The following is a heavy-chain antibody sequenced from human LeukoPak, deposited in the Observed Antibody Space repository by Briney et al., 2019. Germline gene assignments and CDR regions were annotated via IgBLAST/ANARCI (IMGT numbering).Heavy chain of an antibody. Sequence: PSETLSLTCTVSGGSISSYYWSWIRQPPGKGLEWIGYIYYSGSTYYNPSLKSRVTISVDTSKNQFSLKLSSVTAADTAVYYCARARYYDSSGSNPSGFDYWGQGTLVTVSS. D-gene: IGHD3-22*01. CDR1: GGSISSYY. CDR2: IYYSGST. V-gene: IGHV4-59*08. J-gene: IGHJ4*02. CDR3: ARARYYDSSGSNPSGFDY.